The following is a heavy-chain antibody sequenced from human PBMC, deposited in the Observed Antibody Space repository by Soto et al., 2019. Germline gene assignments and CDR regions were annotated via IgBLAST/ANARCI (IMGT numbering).Heavy chain of an antibody. J-gene: IGHJ6*02. CDR3: ARQISCGDTAMARPGYYYYGMDV. CDR1: GYSFTSYW. V-gene: IGHV5-51*01. Sequence: GESLKISCKGSGYSFTSYWIGWVRQMPGKGLEWMGIIYPGDSDTRYSPSFQGQVTISADKSISTAYLQWSSLNASDTAMHYCARQISCGDTAMARPGYYYYGMDVWGQGTTVTVSS. CDR2: IYPGDSDT. D-gene: IGHD5-18*01.